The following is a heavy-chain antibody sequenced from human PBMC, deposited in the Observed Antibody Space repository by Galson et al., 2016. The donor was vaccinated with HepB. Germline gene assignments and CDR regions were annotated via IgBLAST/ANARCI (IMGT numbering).Heavy chain of an antibody. CDR2: IEIEYDS. J-gene: IGHJ4*02. Sequence: SLRLSCAVSGFTVSSHDMTWVRQAPGKGLESVSVIEIEYDSYYADSVKGRFTVSKDNSENTFYLQMNSLRAEDTAVYYCVSWISLVSYWGQGTLVTVSS. D-gene: IGHD2-2*03. CDR3: VSWISLVSY. V-gene: IGHV3-53*01. CDR1: GFTVSSHD.